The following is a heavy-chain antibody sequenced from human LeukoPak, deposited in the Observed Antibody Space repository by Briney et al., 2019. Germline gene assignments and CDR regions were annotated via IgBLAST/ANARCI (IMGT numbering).Heavy chain of an antibody. CDR2: ISWNSGSI. CDR1: GFTFDDYA. CDR3: AKGVYSSSWWAHAFDI. J-gene: IGHJ3*02. Sequence: GGSLRLSCAASGFTFDDYAMHWVRQAPGKGLEWVSGISWNSGSIGYADSVKGRFTISRDNAKNSLYLQMNSLRAEDMALYYCAKGVYSSSWWAHAFDIWGQGTMVTVSS. V-gene: IGHV3-9*03. D-gene: IGHD6-13*01.